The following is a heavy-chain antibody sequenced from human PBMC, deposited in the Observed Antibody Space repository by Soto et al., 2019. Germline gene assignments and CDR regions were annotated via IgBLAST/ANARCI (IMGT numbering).Heavy chain of an antibody. D-gene: IGHD3-3*01. CDR2: ISYDGSNK. CDR1: GFTFSSYA. J-gene: IGHJ6*02. V-gene: IGHV3-30-3*01. CDR3: ARGGITIFGVEFGNYYGMDV. Sequence: PGGSLRLSCAASGFTFSSYAIHWVRQAPGKGLEWVAVISYDGSNKYYADSVKGRFTISRDNSKNTLYLQMNSLRAEDTAVYYCARGGITIFGVEFGNYYGMDVWGQGTTVTVSS.